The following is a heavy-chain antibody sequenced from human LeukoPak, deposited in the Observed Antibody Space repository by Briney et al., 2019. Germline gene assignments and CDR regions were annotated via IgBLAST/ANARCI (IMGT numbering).Heavy chain of an antibody. D-gene: IGHD5-12*01. CDR1: GGSFSDYY. J-gene: IGHJ4*02. CDR2: INNSGST. CDR3: ARCGGYDYLDDY. Sequence: KPSETLSLTCAVYGGSFSDYYWAWIRQSPGEGLEWIGEINNSGSTKYNPFLKSRVSISADTSKNQFSLKLSSVTAADTAVYYCARCGGYDYLDDYWGQGTLVTVSS. V-gene: IGHV4-34*01.